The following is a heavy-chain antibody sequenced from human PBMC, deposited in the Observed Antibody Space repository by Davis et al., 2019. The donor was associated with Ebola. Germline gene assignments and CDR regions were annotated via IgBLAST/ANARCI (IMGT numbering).Heavy chain of an antibody. Sequence: ASVKVSCKASGGTFNTYAFSWVRQAPGQGLEWMGWISGDNGDTNLAKRLQGRVTMTAVTSTRTAYMELRSLRSDDTGVYYCARDQWGEGVSWAASPWGQGTLVTVSS. D-gene: IGHD6-13*01. J-gene: IGHJ5*02. CDR2: ISGDNGDT. CDR1: GGTFNTYA. V-gene: IGHV1-18*01. CDR3: ARDQWGEGVSWAASP.